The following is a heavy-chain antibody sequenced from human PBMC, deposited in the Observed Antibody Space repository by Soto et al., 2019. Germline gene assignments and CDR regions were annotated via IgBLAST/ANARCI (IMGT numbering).Heavy chain of an antibody. CDR1: GFTFSSYS. CDR2: ISSSSSYI. Sequence: GESLKISCAASGFTFSSYSMNWVRQAPGKGLEWVSSISSSSSYIYYADSVKGRFTISRDNAKNSLYLQMNSLRAEDTAVYYCARGRYCTNGVCHFLYYMDVWGKGTTVTVSS. D-gene: IGHD2-8*01. CDR3: ARGRYCTNGVCHFLYYMDV. J-gene: IGHJ6*03. V-gene: IGHV3-21*01.